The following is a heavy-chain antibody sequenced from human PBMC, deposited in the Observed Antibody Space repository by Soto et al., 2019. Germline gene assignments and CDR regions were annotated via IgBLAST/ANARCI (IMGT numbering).Heavy chain of an antibody. CDR2: IHYSGSV. CDR3: VREDDGGDRDYYGLDV. D-gene: IGHD4-17*01. Sequence: QVQLQESGPGLVRPSQTLSLTCTVSGGSISSDHYHWTWIRQTPGKGLEWIAYIHYSGSVYYNPSHQSRVTMSVDTSKTLFSLKLSSVTAADTAVYFCVREDDGGDRDYYGLDVWGQGTTVTVSS. CDR1: GGSISSDHYH. V-gene: IGHV4-30-4*01. J-gene: IGHJ6*02.